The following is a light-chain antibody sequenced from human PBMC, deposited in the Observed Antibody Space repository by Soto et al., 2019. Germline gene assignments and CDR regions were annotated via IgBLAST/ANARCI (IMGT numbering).Light chain of an antibody. Sequence: EIVLTQSPGTLSLSPGERATLSCRASQSVSSTYLAWYQQKPGQAPRLLIYDASNRATGIPARFSGSGSGTDFTLTISSLEPEDFAVYYCQQRSNWPPLTFGGGTKVAIK. CDR1: QSVSSTY. CDR2: DAS. V-gene: IGKV3-11*01. CDR3: QQRSNWPPLT. J-gene: IGKJ4*01.